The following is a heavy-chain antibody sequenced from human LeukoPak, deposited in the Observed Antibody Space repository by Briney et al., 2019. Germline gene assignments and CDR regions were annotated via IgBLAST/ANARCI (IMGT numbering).Heavy chain of an antibody. D-gene: IGHD2-2*01. CDR2: ISYDGSNK. V-gene: IGHV3-30-3*01. Sequence: QPGGSLRLSCAASGFTFSSYAMYWVRQAPGKGLEWVAVISYDGSNKYYADSVKGRFTISRDNSKNTLYLQMNSLRAEDTAVYYCARDGPAVVPAARSPYYYYGMDVWGQGTTVTVSS. CDR3: ARDGPAVVPAARSPYYYYGMDV. CDR1: GFTFSSYA. J-gene: IGHJ6*02.